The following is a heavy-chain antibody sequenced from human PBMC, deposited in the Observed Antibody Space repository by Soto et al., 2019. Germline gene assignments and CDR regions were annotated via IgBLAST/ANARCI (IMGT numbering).Heavy chain of an antibody. Sequence: QITLKESGPTLVKPTQTLTLTCTFSGFSLSSTRMAVGWLRQPPGKALEWLALIYWDDDKRYSPFLKSRLTITKDTSKKQVVLTMSNMDPVDTARYYCAHIVVAGLGYYFDYWGQGTLVTVSS. J-gene: IGHJ4*02. CDR2: IYWDDDK. D-gene: IGHD6-19*01. CDR3: AHIVVAGLGYYFDY. V-gene: IGHV2-5*02. CDR1: GFSLSSTRMA.